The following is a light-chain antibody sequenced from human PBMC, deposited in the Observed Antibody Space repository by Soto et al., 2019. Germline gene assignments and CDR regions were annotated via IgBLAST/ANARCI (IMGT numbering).Light chain of an antibody. CDR2: GNS. CDR3: QSYDSSLSGVV. CDR1: SSNIGAGYD. V-gene: IGLV1-40*01. J-gene: IGLJ2*01. Sequence: QSVLTQPPSVSGDPGQRVTISCTGSSSNIGAGYDVHWYQQLPGTAPKLLIYGNSNRPSGVPDRFSGSKSGTSASLAITGLQAEDDADYYCQSYDSSLSGVVFGGGTKLTVL.